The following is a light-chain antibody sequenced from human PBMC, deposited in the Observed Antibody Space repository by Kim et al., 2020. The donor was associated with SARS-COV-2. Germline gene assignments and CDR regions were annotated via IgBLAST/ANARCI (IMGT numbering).Light chain of an antibody. Sequence: ELTQPPSVSLAPGETASITCGGDKIGDINVHWYQQRPGQAPVLVISDDSDRPSGIPERFSGSNSGNTATLTINRVEAVDEADYYCQVWDGSSDHWVFG. V-gene: IGLV3-21*04. J-gene: IGLJ3*02. CDR2: DDS. CDR1: KIGDIN. CDR3: QVWDGSSDHWV.